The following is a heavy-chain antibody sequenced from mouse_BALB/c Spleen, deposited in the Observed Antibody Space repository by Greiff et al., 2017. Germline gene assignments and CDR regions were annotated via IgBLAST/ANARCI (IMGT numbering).Heavy chain of an antibody. V-gene: IGHV3-2*02. CDR1: GYSITSDYA. J-gene: IGHJ3*01. D-gene: IGHD2-1*01. CDR3: ARHYGNYGFAY. CDR2: ISYSGST. Sequence: EVQLQQSGPGLVKPSQSLSLTCTVTGYSITSDYAWNWIRQFPGNKLEWMGYISYSGSTSYNPSLKSRISITRDTSKNQFFLQLNSVTTEDTATYYCARHYGNYGFAYWGQGTLVTVSA.